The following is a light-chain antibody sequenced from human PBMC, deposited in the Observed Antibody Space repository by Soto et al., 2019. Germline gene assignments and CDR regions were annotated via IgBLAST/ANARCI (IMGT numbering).Light chain of an antibody. V-gene: IGKV1-9*01. CDR2: TAS. CDR3: QQYHSYLIT. Sequence: IQLTQSPSSLSAYVGDRVTVTCRARQDISRYLALFQQVPGKAPKLLIYTASTSQFGVPSRFVGSGSGTDFTLTISSLQPEDFATYYCQQYHSYLITFGQGRRLATK. CDR1: QDISRY. J-gene: IGKJ5*01.